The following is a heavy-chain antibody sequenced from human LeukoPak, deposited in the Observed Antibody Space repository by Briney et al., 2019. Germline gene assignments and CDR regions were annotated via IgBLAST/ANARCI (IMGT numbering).Heavy chain of an antibody. CDR2: IRYDGSNK. Sequence: GGSLRLSCAASAFTFSSYGMHWVRQAPGKGLEWVAFIRYDGSNKYYADSVKGRFTISRDNAKNTLYLQMNSLRAEDPAVYYCAKDFYDMNIPAAIDYYYYMDVWGKGTTVTVSS. CDR3: AKDFYDMNIPAAIDYYYYMDV. D-gene: IGHD2-2*01. V-gene: IGHV3-30*02. CDR1: AFTFSSYG. J-gene: IGHJ6*03.